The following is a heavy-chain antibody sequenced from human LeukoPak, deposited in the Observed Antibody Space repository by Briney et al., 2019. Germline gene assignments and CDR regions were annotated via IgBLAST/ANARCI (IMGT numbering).Heavy chain of an antibody. CDR2: ISGNGGST. Sequence: GGSLRLSCAASGFTFSTYTMSWVRQAPGKGLEWVSAISGNGGSTYYADSVKGRFTISRDNSKNTLYLQMNSLRAEDTAVYYCAKVPSSVDTMIVVVNFDYWGQGTLVTVSS. CDR1: GFTFSTYT. V-gene: IGHV3-23*01. CDR3: AKVPSSVDTMIVVVNFDY. J-gene: IGHJ4*02. D-gene: IGHD3-22*01.